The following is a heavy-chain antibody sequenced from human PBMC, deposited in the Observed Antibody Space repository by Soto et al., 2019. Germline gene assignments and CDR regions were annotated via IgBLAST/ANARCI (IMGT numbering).Heavy chain of an antibody. CDR2: ISYDGSSQ. J-gene: IGHJ4*02. CDR3: AKDRGSGWYNFSAPIDS. CDR1: GFTFNTYG. V-gene: IGHV3-30*18. D-gene: IGHD6-19*01. Sequence: QVHLVESGGGVVQPGRSLRLSCAASGFTFNTYGMHWVRQAPGKGLEWVTVISYDGSSQNYADSVKGRFTISRDNSKNTLYLQMNSLRAEVTPVYYCAKDRGSGWYNFSAPIDSWGQGTLVTVSS.